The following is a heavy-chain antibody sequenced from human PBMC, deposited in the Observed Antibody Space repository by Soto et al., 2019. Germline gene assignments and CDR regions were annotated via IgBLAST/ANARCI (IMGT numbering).Heavy chain of an antibody. V-gene: IGHV3-23*01. CDR2: ISGSGGST. CDR3: AKDADIVVVPAVYKSWFDP. D-gene: IGHD2-2*01. Sequence: PGGSLRLSCAASGFTFSSYAMSWVRQAPGKGLEWVSAISGSGGSTYYADSVKGRFTISRDNSKNTLYLQMNSLRAEDTAVYYCAKDADIVVVPAVYKSWFDPWGQGTLVTVSS. J-gene: IGHJ5*02. CDR1: GFTFSSYA.